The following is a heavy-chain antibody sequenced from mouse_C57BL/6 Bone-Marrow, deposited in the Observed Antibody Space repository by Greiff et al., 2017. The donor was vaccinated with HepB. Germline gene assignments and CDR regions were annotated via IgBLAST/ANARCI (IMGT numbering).Heavy chain of an antibody. CDR1: GYAFSSYC. J-gene: IGHJ4*01. CDR3: AISGYYAMDY. CDR2: MYPGDGDT. V-gene: IGHV1-80*01. Sequence: VQLQQSGAELVKPGASVKISCTASGYAFSSYCMNWVKQRPGKGLAWIGQMYPGDGDTNYNGMFKVKATLTADISSSTAYMQVSSLTSEDSAVYFCAISGYYAMDYWGQGTSVTVSS.